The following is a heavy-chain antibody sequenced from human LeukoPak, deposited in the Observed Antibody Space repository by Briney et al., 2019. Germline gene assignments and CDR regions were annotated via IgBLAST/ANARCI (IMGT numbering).Heavy chain of an antibody. CDR2: LSWNSDTI. J-gene: IGHJ6*02. CDR1: GFPFYYYA. D-gene: IGHD1-14*01. CDR3: AKGTRISRFAAWDV. Sequence: GRPRRLFCGPSGFPFYYYAMLGLPPAPGKALEWVSHLSWNSDTIGYADSVRGRFTISRDNAKNSLYLQMNSLRPEDTALYDGAKGTRISRFAAWDVWGQGTTVTVSS. V-gene: IGHV3-9*01.